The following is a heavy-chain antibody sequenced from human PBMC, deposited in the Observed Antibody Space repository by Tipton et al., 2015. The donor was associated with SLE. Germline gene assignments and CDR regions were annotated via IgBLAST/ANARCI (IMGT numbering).Heavy chain of an antibody. D-gene: IGHD4-17*01. CDR2: VFYTGTT. V-gene: IGHV4-39*07. CDR3: ARRAYGDSGFGY. J-gene: IGHJ4*02. Sequence: TLSLTCTVSGDSISSDIHYWGWIRQPPGKGLEWIGSVFYTGTTSYNSSVKSRVAISIDTSKNHFSLRLTSVTAADTAVYYCARRAYGDSGFGYWGQGTLVSASS. CDR1: GDSISSDIHY.